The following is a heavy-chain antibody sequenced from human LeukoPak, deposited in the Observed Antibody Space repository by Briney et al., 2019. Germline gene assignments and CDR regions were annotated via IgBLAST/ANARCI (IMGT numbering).Heavy chain of an antibody. D-gene: IGHD3-3*01. Sequence: GGSLRLSCAASGFTVSSNYMSWVRQAPGKGLEWVSVIYSGGSTYYADSVKGRFTISRDNSKNTLYLQMNSLRAEDTAVYYCARDRFDFWGGLDYYYGMDVWGQGTTVTVSS. CDR3: ARDRFDFWGGLDYYYGMDV. CDR2: IYSGGST. J-gene: IGHJ6*02. V-gene: IGHV3-53*01. CDR1: GFTVSSNY.